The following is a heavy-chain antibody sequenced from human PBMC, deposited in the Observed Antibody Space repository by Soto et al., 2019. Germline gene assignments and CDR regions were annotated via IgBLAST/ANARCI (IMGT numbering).Heavy chain of an antibody. CDR2: IYYSGST. D-gene: IGHD2-2*01. Sequence: LCGGSISSGGYYWSWIRQHPGKGLEWIGYIYYSGSTYYNPSLKSRVTISVDTSKNQFSLKLSSVTAADTAVYYCARDRCSSTSCYVGHDAFDIWGQGTMVTVSS. V-gene: IGHV4-31*02. CDR1: GGSISSGGYY. J-gene: IGHJ3*02. CDR3: ARDRCSSTSCYVGHDAFDI.